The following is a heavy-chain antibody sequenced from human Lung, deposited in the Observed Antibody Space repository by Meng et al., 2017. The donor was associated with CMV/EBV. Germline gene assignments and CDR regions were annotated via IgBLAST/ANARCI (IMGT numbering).Heavy chain of an antibody. Sequence: GGSLRLXCAASGFTFSSYAMHWVRQAPGKGLEWVAVISYDGSNKYYADSVKGRFTISRDDSKNTLYLQMNSLRAEDTAVYYCARESWYSRHKGRADYWGQGXLVTVSS. J-gene: IGHJ4*02. CDR3: ARESWYSRHKGRADY. V-gene: IGHV3-30-3*01. CDR2: ISYDGSNK. CDR1: GFTFSSYA. D-gene: IGHD6-13*01.